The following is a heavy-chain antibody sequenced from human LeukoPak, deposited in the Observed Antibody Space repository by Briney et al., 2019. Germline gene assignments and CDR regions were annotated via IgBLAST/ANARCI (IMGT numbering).Heavy chain of an antibody. J-gene: IGHJ4*02. V-gene: IGHV3-7*01. CDR2: IKQDGSEK. Sequence: GGSLRLSCAASEFTFSSYWMSWVRQAPGKGLEWVANIKQDGSEKYYVDSVKGRFTISRDNAKNSLYLQMNSLRAEDTAVYYCARGYYYDSSAYYYDYWGQGTLVTVSS. CDR1: EFTFSSYW. CDR3: ARGYYYDSSAYYYDY. D-gene: IGHD3-22*01.